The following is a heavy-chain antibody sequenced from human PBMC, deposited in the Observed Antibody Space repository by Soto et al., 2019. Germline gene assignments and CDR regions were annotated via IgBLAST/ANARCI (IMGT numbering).Heavy chain of an antibody. CDR3: ARDRGIAVAANYFDY. V-gene: IGHV3-30-3*01. Sequence: GGSLRLSCSASGFTFSSYAMHWCRQAPGKGLEWVAVISYDGSNKYYADSVKGRFTISRDNSKNTLYLQMNSLRAEDTAVYYCARDRGIAVAANYFDYWGQGTLVTVSS. CDR2: ISYDGSNK. CDR1: GFTFSSYA. D-gene: IGHD6-19*01. J-gene: IGHJ4*02.